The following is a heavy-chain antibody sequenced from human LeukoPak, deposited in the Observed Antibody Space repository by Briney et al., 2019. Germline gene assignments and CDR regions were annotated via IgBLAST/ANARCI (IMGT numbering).Heavy chain of an antibody. CDR2: INHSGST. J-gene: IGHJ6*03. CDR3: ARASYCSSTSCYLVRYYYYYMDV. V-gene: IGHV4-34*01. Sequence: SETLSLTCAVYGGSFSGYYWSWIRQPPGKGLEWIGEINHSGSTNYNPSLKSRVTISVYTSKNQFSLKLSSVTAADTAVYYCARASYCSSTSCYLVRYYYYYMDVWGKGTTVTVSS. CDR1: GGSFSGYY. D-gene: IGHD2-2*01.